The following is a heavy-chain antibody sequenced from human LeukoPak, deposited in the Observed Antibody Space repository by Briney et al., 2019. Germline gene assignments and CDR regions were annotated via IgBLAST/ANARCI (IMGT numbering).Heavy chain of an antibody. Sequence: GGSLRLSCAASGFTFSNYAMTWVRQAPGKGLEWVSSICGSGDSTSYADSVKGRCTISRDNTKSTLFLQMNSLRADDTAVYYCAKDSVLVPAGWFDPWGQGTLVTVSS. J-gene: IGHJ5*02. CDR3: AKDSVLVPAGWFDP. CDR2: ICGSGDST. D-gene: IGHD2-2*01. CDR1: GFTFSNYA. V-gene: IGHV3-23*01.